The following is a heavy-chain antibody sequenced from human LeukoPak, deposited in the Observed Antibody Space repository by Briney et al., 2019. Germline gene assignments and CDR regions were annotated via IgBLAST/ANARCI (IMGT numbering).Heavy chain of an antibody. CDR1: GFTFSSYA. CDR2: ISYDGSNK. CDR3: ARDHPQYDSSGYYIDY. J-gene: IGHJ4*02. D-gene: IGHD3-22*01. V-gene: IGHV3-30*14. Sequence: GGSLRLSCAASGFTFSSYAMHWVRQAPGKGLEWVAVISYDGSNKYYADSVKGRFTISRDNSKNTLYLQMNSLRAEDTAVYYCARDHPQYDSSGYYIDYWGQGTLVTVSS.